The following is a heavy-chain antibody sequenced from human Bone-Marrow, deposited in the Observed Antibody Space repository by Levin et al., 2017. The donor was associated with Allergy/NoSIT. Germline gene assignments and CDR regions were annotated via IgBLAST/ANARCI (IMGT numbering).Heavy chain of an antibody. J-gene: IGHJ4*02. CDR1: GFTVSRNY. V-gene: IGHV3-66*01. CDR3: ARDGVGTAAGTP. D-gene: IGHD6-13*01. Sequence: GGSLRLSCAASGFTVSRNYMSWVRQAPGKGLEWVSLIYSGGDTLYAESVKGRFTISRDNSKNTLYLQMNSLKADDTAVYYCARDGVGTAAGTPWGQGTLVTVSS. CDR2: IYSGGDT.